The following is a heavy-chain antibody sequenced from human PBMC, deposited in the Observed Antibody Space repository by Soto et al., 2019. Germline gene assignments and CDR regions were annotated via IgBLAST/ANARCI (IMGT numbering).Heavy chain of an antibody. D-gene: IGHD3-22*01. V-gene: IGHV2-5*02. CDR3: AHYYYDSSGPLPHDAFDI. Sequence: SGPTLVNPTQTLTLTCTFSGFSLSTSGVGVDWIRQPPGKALEWLALIYWDDDKRYSPSLKSRLTITKDTSKNQVVLTVTNMDPVDTATYYCAHYYYDSSGPLPHDAFDIWGQGTMVTVSS. CDR2: IYWDDDK. J-gene: IGHJ3*02. CDR1: GFSLSTSGVG.